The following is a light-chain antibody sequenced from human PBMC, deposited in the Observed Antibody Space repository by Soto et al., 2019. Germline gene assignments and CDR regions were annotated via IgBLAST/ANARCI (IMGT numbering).Light chain of an antibody. CDR1: QRISSW. Sequence: LQMTQSPSTLSASIGDRVTITCRASQRISSWLAWYQQKPGKDPKLLIYDASTLESVVPSRFSGSGSGTEFTLTISSLQPDDFATYYCQQYNSYWTFGQGTKVDIK. V-gene: IGKV1-5*01. CDR3: QQYNSYWT. CDR2: DAS. J-gene: IGKJ1*01.